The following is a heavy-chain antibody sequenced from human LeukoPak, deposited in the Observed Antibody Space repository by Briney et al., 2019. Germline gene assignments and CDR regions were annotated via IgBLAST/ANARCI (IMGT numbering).Heavy chain of an antibody. V-gene: IGHV3-30-3*01. D-gene: IGHD4-17*01. CDR1: GFTFSSYA. Sequence: GGSLRLSCAASGFTFSSYAMHWVRQAPGKGLEWVAVMSYDGSIIYYADSVKGRFTISRDNSKNTLYLQMNSLRPEDTAVYYCAREVSATVTPFDYWGQGTLVTVSS. CDR2: MSYDGSII. J-gene: IGHJ4*02. CDR3: AREVSATVTPFDY.